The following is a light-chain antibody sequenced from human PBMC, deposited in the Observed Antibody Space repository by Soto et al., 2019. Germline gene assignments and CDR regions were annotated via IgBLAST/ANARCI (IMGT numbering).Light chain of an antibody. V-gene: IGLV2-8*01. J-gene: IGLJ2*01. CDR2: EVS. CDR3: SAYAGNNNPVI. CDR1: SSDVGGHNF. Sequence: QSVLTQPPSASGSPGQSVTISCTGTSSDVGGHNFVSWYQQYPGKAPKFLIYEVSKRPSGVPDRFSGSKSGITASLTVSGLQADDEAYYYCSAYAGNNNPVIFGGGTKLTVL.